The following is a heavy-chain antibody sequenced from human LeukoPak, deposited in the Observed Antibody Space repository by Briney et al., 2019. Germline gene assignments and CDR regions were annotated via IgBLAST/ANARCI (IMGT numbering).Heavy chain of an antibody. CDR2: INPNSGGT. CDR3: ATVNGGGADWFDP. Sequence: GASVKVSCKASGYTFTGYYMHWVRQAPGQGLEWMGWINPNSGGTNYAQKFQGRVTMTRDTSISTAYMELSRLRSDDTAVYYCATVNGGGADWFDPWGQGTLVTVSS. V-gene: IGHV1-2*02. D-gene: IGHD2-21*01. CDR1: GYTFTGYY. J-gene: IGHJ5*02.